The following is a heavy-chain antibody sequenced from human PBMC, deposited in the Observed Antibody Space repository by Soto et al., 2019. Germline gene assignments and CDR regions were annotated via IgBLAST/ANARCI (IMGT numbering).Heavy chain of an antibody. D-gene: IGHD1-20*01. CDR1: CGSISSGDYY. V-gene: IGHV4-30-4*01. J-gene: IGHJ3*02. CDR3: ARGDNWNLDAFDI. CDR2: IYYSGST. Sequence: TLSLTCTVSCGSISSGDYYWSWIRQPPGKGLEWIGYIYYSGSTYYNPSLKSRVTISVDTSKNQFSLKLSSVTAADTAVYYCARGDNWNLDAFDIWGQGTMVNVSS.